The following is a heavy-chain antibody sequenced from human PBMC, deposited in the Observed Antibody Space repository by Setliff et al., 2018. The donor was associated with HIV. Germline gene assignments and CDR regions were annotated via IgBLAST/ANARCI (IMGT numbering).Heavy chain of an antibody. V-gene: IGHV5-51*01. D-gene: IGHD3-10*01. CDR1: GYSFTTYW. Sequence: PGESLKISCKASGYSFTTYWLAWVRQMPGKGLEWMGIIYPHDSDTKYSPSFQGQVTISADKSINTAYLQWNRLKASDTAMYYCARLPPNYFGSGTFHSDYWGQGTLVTVSS. CDR3: ARLPPNYFGSGTFHSDY. J-gene: IGHJ4*02. CDR2: IYPHDSDT.